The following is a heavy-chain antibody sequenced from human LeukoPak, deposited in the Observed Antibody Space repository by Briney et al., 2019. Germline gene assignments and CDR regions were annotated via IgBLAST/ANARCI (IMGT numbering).Heavy chain of an antibody. CDR1: GGSFSGYY. D-gene: IGHD6-13*01. Sequence: SETLSLTCAVYGGSFSGYYWSWIRQPPGKGLEWIGEINHSGSTNYNPSLKSRVTISVDTSKNQFSLKLSSVTAADTAVYYCARQGVAQQLIYYFDYWGQGTLVTVSS. V-gene: IGHV4-34*01. CDR2: INHSGST. CDR3: ARQGVAQQLIYYFDY. J-gene: IGHJ4*02.